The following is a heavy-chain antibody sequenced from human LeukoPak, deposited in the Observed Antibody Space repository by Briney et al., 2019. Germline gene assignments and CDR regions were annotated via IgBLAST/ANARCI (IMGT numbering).Heavy chain of an antibody. V-gene: IGHV4-59*01. CDR1: GGSIGSYY. CDR2: IYYSGST. Sequence: SETLSLTCTVSGGSIGSYYWSWIRQPPGKGLEWIGYIYYSGSTNYNPSLKSRVTISVDTSKNQFSLKLSSVTAADTAVYYCAREWAQYYYDSSGYYYASRAFDIWGQGTMVTVSS. D-gene: IGHD3-22*01. CDR3: AREWAQYYYDSSGYYYASRAFDI. J-gene: IGHJ3*02.